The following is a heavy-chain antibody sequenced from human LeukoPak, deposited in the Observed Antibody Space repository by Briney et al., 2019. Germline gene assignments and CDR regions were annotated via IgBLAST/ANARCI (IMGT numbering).Heavy chain of an antibody. CDR2: IYTSGST. D-gene: IGHD2-15*01. CDR3: ARERGSCPDY. J-gene: IGHJ4*02. Sequence: PSETLSLTCTVSGGSISTSNYYWSWIRQPAGKGLEWIGRIYTSGSTNYNPSLKSRVTMSVDTSKNQFSLKLSSVTAADTAVYYCARERGSCPDYWGQGTLVTVSS. V-gene: IGHV4-61*02. CDR1: GGSISTSNYY.